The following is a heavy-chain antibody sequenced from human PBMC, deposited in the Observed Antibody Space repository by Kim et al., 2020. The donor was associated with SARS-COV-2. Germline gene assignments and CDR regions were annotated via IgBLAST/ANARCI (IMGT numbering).Heavy chain of an antibody. Sequence: SPSFQGQVTISADKSISTAYLQWSSLKASDTAMYYCARPSGGDYYYGMDVWGQGTTVTVSS. J-gene: IGHJ6*02. V-gene: IGHV5-51*01. CDR3: ARPSGGDYYYGMDV. D-gene: IGHD3-10*01.